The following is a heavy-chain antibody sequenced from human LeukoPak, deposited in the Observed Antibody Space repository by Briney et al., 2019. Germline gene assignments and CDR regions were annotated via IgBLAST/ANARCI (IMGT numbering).Heavy chain of an antibody. CDR1: GGSISSYY. J-gene: IGHJ3*02. V-gene: IGHV4-59*01. Sequence: PSETLSLTCTVSGGSISSYYWSWIRQPPGKGLEWIGYIYYSGSTNYNPSLKSRVTISVDTSKNQFSLKLSSVTAADTAVYYCARVISSGTVWGAFDIWGQGTMVTVPS. CDR2: IYYSGST. D-gene: IGHD3-10*01. CDR3: ARVISSGTVWGAFDI.